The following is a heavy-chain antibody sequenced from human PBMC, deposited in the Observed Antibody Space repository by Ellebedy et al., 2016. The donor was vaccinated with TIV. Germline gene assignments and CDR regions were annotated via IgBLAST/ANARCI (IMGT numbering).Heavy chain of an antibody. D-gene: IGHD5-12*01. CDR3: ARFVRATKAFDI. CDR2: IYYSGST. J-gene: IGHJ3*02. CDR1: GGSISSSSYY. Sequence: MPSETLSLTCTVSGGSISSSSYYWGWIRLPPGKGLEWIGNIYYSGSTYYNPSLQSRVTISVDTSKNQFSLRLNSVTAADTVVYYCARFVRATKAFDIWGQGTMVTVSS. V-gene: IGHV4-39*07.